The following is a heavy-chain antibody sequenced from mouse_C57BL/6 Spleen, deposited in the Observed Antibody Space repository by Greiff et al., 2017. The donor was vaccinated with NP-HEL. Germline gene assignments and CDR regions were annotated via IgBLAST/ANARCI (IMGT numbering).Heavy chain of an antibody. CDR3: TRSLYDGYYYYYAMDY. CDR1: GFTFSDAW. D-gene: IGHD2-3*01. J-gene: IGHJ4*01. CDR2: IRNKANNHAT. Sequence: EVKVEESGGGLVQPGGSMKLSCAASGFTFSDAWMDWVRQSPEKGLEWVAEIRNKANNHATYYAESVKGRFTISRDDSKSSVYLQMNSLRAEDTGIYYCTRSLYDGYYYYYAMDYWGQGTSVTVSS. V-gene: IGHV6-6*01.